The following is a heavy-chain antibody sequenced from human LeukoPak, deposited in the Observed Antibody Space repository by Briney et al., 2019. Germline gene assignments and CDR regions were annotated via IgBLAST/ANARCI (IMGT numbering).Heavy chain of an antibody. J-gene: IGHJ4*02. CDR3: ARDLAVAGPDY. Sequence: GGSLRLSCAASGFTFSSYSMNWVRQAPGKGLEWVSYISSSSSTIYYADSVKGRFTISRDNAKNSLYLQMNSLRAEDTAVYYCARDLAVAGPDYWGQGTLVTVSS. CDR2: ISSSSSTI. V-gene: IGHV3-48*01. CDR1: GFTFSSYS. D-gene: IGHD6-19*01.